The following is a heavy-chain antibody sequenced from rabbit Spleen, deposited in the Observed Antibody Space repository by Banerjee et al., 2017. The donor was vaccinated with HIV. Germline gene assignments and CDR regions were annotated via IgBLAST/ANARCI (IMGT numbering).Heavy chain of an antibody. Sequence: QSLEESGGGLVKPGGSLTLTCKASGFSFNEFSFSSGYDMCWVRQAPGKGLEWIACINTVTGKTVYASWAKGRFIMSRTSSTTVTLQMTSLTAADTATYFCARDLVAVIGWNFNLWGQGTLVTVS. D-gene: IGHD1-1*01. CDR2: INTVTGKT. J-gene: IGHJ4*01. CDR3: ARDLVAVIGWNFNL. V-gene: IGHV1S40*01. CDR1: GFSFNEFSFSSGYD.